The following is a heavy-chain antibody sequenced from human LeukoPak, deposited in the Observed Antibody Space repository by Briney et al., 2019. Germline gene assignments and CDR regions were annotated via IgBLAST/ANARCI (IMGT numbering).Heavy chain of an antibody. V-gene: IGHV3-74*01. J-gene: IGHJ4*02. CDR1: GFTFSSYW. CDR2: INSDGSST. Sequence: GGSLRLSCAASGFTFSSYWMHWVRQAPGKGLVWVSRINSDGSSTSYADSVKGRFTISRDNSKNTLYLQMNSLRAEDTAVYYCAKGAYYYDSSGYLRYWGQGTLVTVSS. CDR3: AKGAYYYDSSGYLRY. D-gene: IGHD3-22*01.